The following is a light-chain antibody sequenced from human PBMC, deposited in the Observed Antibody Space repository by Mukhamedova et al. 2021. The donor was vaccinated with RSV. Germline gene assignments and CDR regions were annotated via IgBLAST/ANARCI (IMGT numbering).Light chain of an antibody. CDR1: SGDVGRYNY. Sequence: TISCTGTSGDVGRYNYVSWFQQEVGKAPKLIIYEVTNRPSGVSNRFSGSKSGNTASLTISGLQTEDEGDSYCTSYTSINTWVFGG. J-gene: IGLJ3*02. CDR3: TSYTSINTWV. CDR2: EVT. V-gene: IGLV2-14*01.